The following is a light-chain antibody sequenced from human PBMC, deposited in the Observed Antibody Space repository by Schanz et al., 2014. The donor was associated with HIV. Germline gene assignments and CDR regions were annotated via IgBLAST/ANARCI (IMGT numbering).Light chain of an antibody. CDR2: QAS. Sequence: DIQMTQSPSSLSASVGDRVTITCRASQTIGRFLAWYQQRPGRAPKLLVYQASILETGVPSRFSGSGSGTSFTLTITSLQPDDFATYYCQQCVTYPYTFGQGTKLDIK. J-gene: IGKJ2*01. CDR1: QTIGRF. V-gene: IGKV1-5*03. CDR3: QQCVTYPYT.